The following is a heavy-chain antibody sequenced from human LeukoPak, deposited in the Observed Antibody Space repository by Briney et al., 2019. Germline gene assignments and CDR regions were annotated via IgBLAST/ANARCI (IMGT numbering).Heavy chain of an antibody. Sequence: ASVKVSCKASGYTFTGYYMYWVRQAPGQGLEWMGWINPNSGGTNYAQKFQGRVTMTRDTSISTAYMELSRLRSDDTAVYYCARAGLGFLGVYYYYYYMDVWGKGTTVTVSS. CDR1: GYTFTGYY. D-gene: IGHD3-10*01. V-gene: IGHV1-2*02. CDR3: ARAGLGFLGVYYYYYYMDV. CDR2: INPNSGGT. J-gene: IGHJ6*03.